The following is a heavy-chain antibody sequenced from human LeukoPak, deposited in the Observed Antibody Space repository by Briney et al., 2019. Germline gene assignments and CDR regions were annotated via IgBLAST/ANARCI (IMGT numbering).Heavy chain of an antibody. CDR3: ARDPIWVGDPLSGTPSLDY. Sequence: ASVKVSCKASGYTFTSYGISWVRQAPGQGLEWMGWISAYNGNTNYAQKLQGRVTMTTDTSTSTAYMELRSLRSDDTAVYYCARDPIWVGDPLSGTPSLDYWGQGTLVTVSS. D-gene: IGHD3-10*01. V-gene: IGHV1-18*04. CDR2: ISAYNGNT. CDR1: GYTFTSYG. J-gene: IGHJ4*02.